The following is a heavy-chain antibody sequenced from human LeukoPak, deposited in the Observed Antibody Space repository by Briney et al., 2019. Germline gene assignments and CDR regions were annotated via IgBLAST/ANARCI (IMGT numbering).Heavy chain of an antibody. V-gene: IGHV3-15*01. CDR1: GFTFSNAW. CDR3: TTGGYGSGSYYNYYFDY. Sequence: GGALPHTLPASGFTFSNAWMNWVRQAPSKGRAWVGRSKSKTDGETTDYAAPVKGRFTISRDDSKNTLFLQMNSMKIEDIAVYYCTTGGYGSGSYYNYYFDYWGQGTLVTVSS. CDR2: SKSKTDGETT. J-gene: IGHJ4*02. D-gene: IGHD3-10*01.